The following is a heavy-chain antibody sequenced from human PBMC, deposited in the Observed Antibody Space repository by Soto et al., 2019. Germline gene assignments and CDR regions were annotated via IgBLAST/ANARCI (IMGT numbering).Heavy chain of an antibody. J-gene: IGHJ3*01. CDR3: ATWHEREHAYDV. Sequence: EVQLLESGGGLVQPGGSLRLSCTVSGFTFRDHAMSWVRQAPGQGLEWVATIRGNGNGANYADSVKGRFTISRDNSKTTVYLQMNGLRPDDTAVYYCATWHEREHAYDVWGQGTTVTVSS. CDR2: IRGNGNGA. D-gene: IGHD1-1*01. V-gene: IGHV3-23*01. CDR1: GFTFRDHA.